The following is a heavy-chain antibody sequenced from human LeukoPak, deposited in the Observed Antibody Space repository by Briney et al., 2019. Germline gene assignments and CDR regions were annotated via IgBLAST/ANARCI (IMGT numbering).Heavy chain of an antibody. D-gene: IGHD1-26*01. CDR1: GYTFSNYY. Sequence: ASVKVSCKASGYTFSNYYMHWARQAPGQGFEWLGMINPSGGGTGYAQKFQGRVTMTRDTSTSTVYMDLSSLRSEDTAVYYCARVSVGATYFRAFDIWGQGTMVTVSS. CDR2: INPSGGGT. J-gene: IGHJ3*02. CDR3: ARVSVGATYFRAFDI. V-gene: IGHV1-46*01.